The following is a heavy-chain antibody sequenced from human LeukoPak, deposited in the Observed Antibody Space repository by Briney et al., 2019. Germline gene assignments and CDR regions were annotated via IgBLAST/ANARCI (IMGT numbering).Heavy chain of an antibody. J-gene: IGHJ4*02. CDR1: GFTFSTYT. Sequence: GGSLRLSCAASGFTFSTYTMNWVRQAPGKGLEWVSYISSSSSFIYYADSVRGRFTISRDNSKNTLYLQMNSLRAEDTAVYYCAKSWVPWFGELSMFDYWGQGTLVTVSS. CDR2: ISSSSSFI. CDR3: AKSWVPWFGELSMFDY. D-gene: IGHD3-10*01. V-gene: IGHV3-48*01.